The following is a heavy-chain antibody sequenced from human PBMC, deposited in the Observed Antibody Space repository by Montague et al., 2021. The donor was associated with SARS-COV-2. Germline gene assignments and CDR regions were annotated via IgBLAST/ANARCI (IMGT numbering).Heavy chain of an antibody. V-gene: IGHV3-7*01. CDR1: GFTFSSYW. Sequence: SLRLSCAASGFTFSSYWMSWVRQAPGKGLEWVAHIKQDGSEKYYVDSVKGRFTISRDNAKNSLYLQMNSLRAEDTAVYYCARERGSYYDFWSGYWYMDVWGKGTTVTVSS. J-gene: IGHJ6*03. D-gene: IGHD3-3*01. CDR3: ARERGSYYDFWSGYWYMDV. CDR2: IKQDGSEK.